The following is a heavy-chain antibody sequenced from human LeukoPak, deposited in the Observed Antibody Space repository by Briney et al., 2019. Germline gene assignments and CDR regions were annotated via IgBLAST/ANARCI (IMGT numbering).Heavy chain of an antibody. Sequence: GGSLRLSCAASGFTFTNYALHWVRQVPGKGLEWVEVISYDGTNKYYADSVKGRFTISRDNTKNTLSLQMNSLRAEDTALYYCARGFVLGAAKNYFDYWGQGALVTVSS. D-gene: IGHD2-21*02. V-gene: IGHV3-30-3*01. CDR3: ARGFVLGAAKNYFDY. J-gene: IGHJ4*02. CDR1: GFTFTNYA. CDR2: ISYDGTNK.